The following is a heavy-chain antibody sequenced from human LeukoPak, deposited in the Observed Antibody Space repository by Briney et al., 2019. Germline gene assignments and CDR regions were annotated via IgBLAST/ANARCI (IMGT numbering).Heavy chain of an antibody. V-gene: IGHV4-39*01. J-gene: IGHJ4*02. D-gene: IGHD2-21*02. CDR2: IYYSGST. CDR3: AIVVTATRSIDY. CDR1: GGSISSSYYY. Sequence: PSETLSLTCTVSGGSISSSYYYWGWIRQPPGKGLEWIGSIYYSGSTYYNPSLKSRVTISVDTSKNQFSLKLRSVTAADTAVYYCAIVVTATRSIDYWGQGTLVTVSS.